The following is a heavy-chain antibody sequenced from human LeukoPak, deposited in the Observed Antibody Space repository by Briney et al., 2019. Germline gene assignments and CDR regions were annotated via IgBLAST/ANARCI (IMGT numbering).Heavy chain of an antibody. Sequence: PSETLSLTCTVSGDSISSSSYSWGWIRQPPGKGLEWIGSIYYSGSTYYNPSLKSRVTISVDMSKNQFSLKLSSVTAADTAVYYCARHQIAAAGRPVAFDIWGQGTMVTVSS. CDR1: GDSISSSSYS. V-gene: IGHV4-39*01. J-gene: IGHJ3*02. CDR3: ARHQIAAAGRPVAFDI. D-gene: IGHD6-13*01. CDR2: IYYSGST.